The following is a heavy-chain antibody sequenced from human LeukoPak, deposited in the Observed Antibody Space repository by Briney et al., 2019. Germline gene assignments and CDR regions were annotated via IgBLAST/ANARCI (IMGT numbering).Heavy chain of an antibody. Sequence: PGGSLRLSCVVSGFTFSSYAMSWVRQAPGKGLEWVSVINNSGGTTYYADSVKGRFTISRDNSKNTLYLQMNSLRAEDTAVYYCAKSPLGAAAGTRCFDPWGQGTLVTVSS. CDR2: INNSGGTT. J-gene: IGHJ5*02. CDR3: AKSPLGAAAGTRCFDP. D-gene: IGHD6-13*01. CDR1: GFTFSSYA. V-gene: IGHV3-23*01.